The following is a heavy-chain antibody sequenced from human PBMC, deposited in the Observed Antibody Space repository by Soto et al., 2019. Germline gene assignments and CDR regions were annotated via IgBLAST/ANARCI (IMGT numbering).Heavy chain of an antibody. Sequence: ASVKVSCKASGYTFTSYGSSWVRQAPGQGLEWMGWISAYNGNTNYAQKLQGRVTMTTDTSTSTAYMELRSLRSDDTAAYYCARDPAYGLPYNFDYWGQGTLVTVSS. J-gene: IGHJ4*02. CDR2: ISAYNGNT. CDR1: GYTFTSYG. D-gene: IGHD4-17*01. V-gene: IGHV1-18*01. CDR3: ARDPAYGLPYNFDY.